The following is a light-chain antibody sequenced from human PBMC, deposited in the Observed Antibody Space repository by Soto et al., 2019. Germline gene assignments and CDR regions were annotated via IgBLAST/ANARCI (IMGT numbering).Light chain of an antibody. CDR2: PAS. Sequence: DIQMTQSPSSVSASVGDRVTITCRASQGISSYLAWYQQKPGKAPKLLIYPASSLQGGVPSRFSGSTSGTDFTLTISSLQPEDFATYYCQQTNSLPYTFGPGTKLEIK. J-gene: IGKJ2*01. CDR1: QGISSY. V-gene: IGKV1-12*01. CDR3: QQTNSLPYT.